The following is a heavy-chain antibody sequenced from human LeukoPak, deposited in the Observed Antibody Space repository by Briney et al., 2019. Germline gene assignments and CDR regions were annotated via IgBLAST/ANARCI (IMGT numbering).Heavy chain of an antibody. D-gene: IGHD4-17*01. Sequence: GGSLRLSCAASGFTFSDYYMSWIRQAPGKGLEWVSYISSSGSSIYYADSVKGRFTISRDNAKNSLYLQMNSLRAEDTAVYYCAREPLYGDYAFDIWGQGTMVTVSS. J-gene: IGHJ3*02. V-gene: IGHV3-11*04. CDR3: AREPLYGDYAFDI. CDR2: ISSSGSSI. CDR1: GFTFSDYY.